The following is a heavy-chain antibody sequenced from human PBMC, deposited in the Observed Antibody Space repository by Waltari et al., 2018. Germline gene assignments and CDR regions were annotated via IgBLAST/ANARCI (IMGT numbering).Heavy chain of an antibody. Sequence: QVQLQESGPGLVKPSETLSLICTVSGGSISSYYWSWIRQPPGKGLEWIGYIYYSGSTNYNPSLKSRVTISVDTSKNQFSLKLSSVTAADTAVYYCARDRYSSSSGDAFDIWGQGTMVTVSS. D-gene: IGHD6-13*01. V-gene: IGHV4-59*01. CDR1: GGSISSYY. CDR3: ARDRYSSSSGDAFDI. J-gene: IGHJ3*02. CDR2: IYYSGST.